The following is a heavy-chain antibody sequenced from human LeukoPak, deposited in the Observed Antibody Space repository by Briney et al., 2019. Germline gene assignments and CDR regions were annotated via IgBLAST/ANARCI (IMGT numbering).Heavy chain of an antibody. CDR2: ITNSGGTT. CDR3: ARGSYYYYDSSGYHSGSAFDI. V-gene: IGHV3-23*01. D-gene: IGHD3-22*01. CDR1: GFTFSSYA. J-gene: IGHJ3*02. Sequence: GGSLRLSCTASGFTFSSYAMSWVRQAPGKGLEWVSTITNSGGTTYSPDSVKGRFTISRDNAKNSLYLQMNSLRAEDTAVYYCARGSYYYYDSSGYHSGSAFDIWGQGTMVTVSS.